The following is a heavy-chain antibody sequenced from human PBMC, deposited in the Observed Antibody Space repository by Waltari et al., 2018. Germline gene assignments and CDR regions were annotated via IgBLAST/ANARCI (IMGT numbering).Heavy chain of an antibody. V-gene: IGHV3-7*03. CDR2: VKEDESET. CDR3: ARGYDSGGYLTLFDAFDL. D-gene: IGHD3-22*01. Sequence: QLVESGGGLVQPGGSLSLTCVASEFTSRPSWMNWVSQAPGKGLEWVANVKEDESETYYEDSVRGRFTIYRDDAKNSVYLGMNNLRAEDTALYFCARGYDSGGYLTLFDAFDLWGHGTMVTVSS. CDR1: EFTSRPSW. J-gene: IGHJ3*01.